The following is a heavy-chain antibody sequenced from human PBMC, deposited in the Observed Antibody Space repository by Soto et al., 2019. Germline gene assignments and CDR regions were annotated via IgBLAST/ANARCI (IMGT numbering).Heavy chain of an antibody. V-gene: IGHV6-1*01. J-gene: IGHJ6*03. Sequence: SQTLSLTCAISGDSVSSNSAAWNWIRLSPSRGLEWLARTYYRSRWYNDYAVSVRSRIAVNPDTSKNQFSLQLTSVTPEDTAVYYCAGTSSHQWYYMDVWGKGTTVTVSS. CDR2: TYYRSRWYN. CDR3: AGTSSHQWYYMDV. CDR1: GDSVSSNSAA. D-gene: IGHD1-7*01.